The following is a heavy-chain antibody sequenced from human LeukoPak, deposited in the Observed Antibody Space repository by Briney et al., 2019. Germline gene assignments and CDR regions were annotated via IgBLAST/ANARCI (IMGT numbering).Heavy chain of an antibody. CDR3: ARVVGAFDI. CDR1: GGSISSYY. J-gene: IGHJ3*02. D-gene: IGHD2-2*01. Sequence: SETLSLTCTVSGGSISSYYWSWIRQPPGKGLEWIGYIYYSGSTNYNPSLKSRVTISVDTSKNQFSLKLSSVTAANTAVYYCARVVGAFDIWGQGTMVTVSS. V-gene: IGHV4-59*01. CDR2: IYYSGST.